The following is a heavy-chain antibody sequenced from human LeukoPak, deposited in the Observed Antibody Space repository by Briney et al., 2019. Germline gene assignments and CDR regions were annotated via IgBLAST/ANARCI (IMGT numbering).Heavy chain of an antibody. D-gene: IGHD3-10*01. CDR2: ISGSGDYT. CDR3: AKVTYGSGTYGAFDS. J-gene: IGHJ4*02. Sequence: GGSMRLSCAASGFTFSSHGMSWVRQAPGKGLEWVSTISGSGDYTYYADSVKGRFTISRDNSKNTLYLQMNSLRAEDTAVYYCAKVTYGSGTYGAFDSWGQGTLVTVSS. CDR1: GFTFSSHG. V-gene: IGHV3-23*01.